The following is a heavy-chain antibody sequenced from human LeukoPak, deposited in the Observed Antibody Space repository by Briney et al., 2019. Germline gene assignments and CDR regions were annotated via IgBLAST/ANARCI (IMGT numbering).Heavy chain of an antibody. J-gene: IGHJ6*02. CDR1: GGSFSGYY. V-gene: IGHV4-34*01. CDR3: ARPKGYCSGGSCYYNYYYYYGMDV. CDR2: INHSGST. D-gene: IGHD2-15*01. Sequence: RTSETLSLTCAVYGGSFSGYYWSWIRQPPGKGLEWIGEINHSGSTNYNPSLKSRVTISVDTSKNQFSLKLSSVTAADTAVYYCARPKGYCSGGSCYYNYYYYYGMDVWGQGTTVTVSS.